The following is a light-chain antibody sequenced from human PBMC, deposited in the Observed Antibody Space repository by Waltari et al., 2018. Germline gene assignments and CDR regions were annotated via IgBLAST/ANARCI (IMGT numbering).Light chain of an antibody. CDR1: QSVRNN. CDR2: GAS. V-gene: IGKV3-15*01. CDR3: QQYSDGYT. J-gene: IGKJ2*01. Sequence: EVLMTQSPATVSVSPGEGATLSCCASQSVRNNVAWFQQKPGQAPRLLIYGASTRATGIPARFSGSGAGTDFSLTISGLQSEDFAVYYCQQYSDGYTFGQGTKLEIK.